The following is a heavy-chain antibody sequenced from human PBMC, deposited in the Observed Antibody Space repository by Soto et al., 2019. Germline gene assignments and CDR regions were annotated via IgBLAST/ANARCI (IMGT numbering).Heavy chain of an antibody. CDR2: IYSGGSA. CDR1: GFSVSGKY. D-gene: IGHD3-10*01. Sequence: QLVESGGGLIQPGGSLRLSCAVSGFSVSGKYMSWVRQAPGKGLDWVSVIYSGGSAYYADFVKGRFTISRDESQNTLYLQMNSLRAEDTAVYYCARSMMVRGVLFDLWGQGTLVSVSS. V-gene: IGHV3-53*01. CDR3: ARSMMVRGVLFDL. J-gene: IGHJ4*02.